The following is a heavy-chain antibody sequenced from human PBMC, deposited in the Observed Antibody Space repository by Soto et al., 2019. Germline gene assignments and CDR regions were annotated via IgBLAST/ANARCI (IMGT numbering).Heavy chain of an antibody. CDR3: ARVEADYDSSGRPFDY. CDR2: ISAYNGNT. V-gene: IGHV1-18*01. J-gene: IGHJ4*02. Sequence: QVQLVQSGAEVKKPGASVKVSCKASGYTFTSYGISWVRQAPGQGLEWMGWISAYNGNTNYAQKLQGRVTMTTDTSTSTADMELRSLRSDDTAVYYCARVEADYDSSGRPFDYWGQGTLVTVSS. CDR1: GYTFTSYG. D-gene: IGHD3-22*01.